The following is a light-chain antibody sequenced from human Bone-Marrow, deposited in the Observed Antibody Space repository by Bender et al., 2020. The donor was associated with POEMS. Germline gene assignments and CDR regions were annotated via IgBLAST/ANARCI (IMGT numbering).Light chain of an antibody. J-gene: IGLJ1*01. CDR2: DVT. V-gene: IGLV2-8*01. CDR3: CSYAGTNTYV. Sequence: QSALTQPPSASGSPGQSVTISCTGTSSDIGFYNYVSWYQQHPGKAPKLMIYDVTKRPSGVPDRFSGSKSGNTASLTISGLQAEDEADYYCCSYAGTNTYVFGTGTKVTVL. CDR1: SSDIGFYNY.